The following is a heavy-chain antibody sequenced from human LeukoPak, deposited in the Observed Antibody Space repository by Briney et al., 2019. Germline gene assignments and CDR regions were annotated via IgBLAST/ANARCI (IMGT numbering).Heavy chain of an antibody. V-gene: IGHV4-39*01. D-gene: IGHD2-2*01. Sequence: SETLSLTCTVSGGSISSSTYYWGWIRQPPGKGLEWIGSIYYSGSTYYNPSLKSRITISVDTSKNQFSLKVSSVTAADTAVYFCASRYCSSASCYFDYWGQGTLVTVSS. CDR2: IYYSGST. CDR1: GGSISSSTYY. J-gene: IGHJ4*02. CDR3: ASRYCSSASCYFDY.